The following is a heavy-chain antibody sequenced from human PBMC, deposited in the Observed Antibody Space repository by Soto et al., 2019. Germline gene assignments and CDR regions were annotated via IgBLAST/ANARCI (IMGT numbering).Heavy chain of an antibody. Sequence: SVKVSCKASGYTFTSSYMHWVRHAPGQGLEWMGIINPSGGSTSYAQKFQGRVTMTRDTSTSTVYMELSSLRSEDTAVYYCARDRTREYSSGEVGYWGQGTLVTVSS. J-gene: IGHJ4*02. D-gene: IGHD6-19*01. CDR1: GYTFTSSY. CDR3: ARDRTREYSSGEVGY. V-gene: IGHV1-46*01. CDR2: INPSGGST.